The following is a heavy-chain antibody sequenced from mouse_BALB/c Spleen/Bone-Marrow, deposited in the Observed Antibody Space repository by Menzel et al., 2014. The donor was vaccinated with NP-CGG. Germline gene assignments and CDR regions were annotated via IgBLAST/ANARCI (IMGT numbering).Heavy chain of an antibody. J-gene: IGHJ4*01. V-gene: IGHV14-3*02. CDR3: ARKLRLYAMDY. CDR2: IEPANDNA. CDR1: GFNIKDTY. D-gene: IGHD1-1*01. Sequence: VQLQQPGAELVKPGASVKLSCTASGFNIKDTYMHWVKQRPEQGLEWIGRIEPANDNARYDPKFQGKATITADTSSNPAYLQLSSLTSEDTAVYYCARKLRLYAMDYFGQRTSVTVSS.